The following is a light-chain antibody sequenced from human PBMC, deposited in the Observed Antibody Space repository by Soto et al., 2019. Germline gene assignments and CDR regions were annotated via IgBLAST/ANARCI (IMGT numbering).Light chain of an antibody. CDR2: AAS. J-gene: IGKJ2*01. Sequence: DIQMTQSPSSLSASVGDTVTIACRASQSISTYLHWYQQKPGKAPRLLIYAASDLQTGVPSRFSGSGSGTDFTLTISSLQPEEVATYYCQQCSSAPPYTFGQGTKLEMK. CDR3: QQCSSAPPYT. CDR1: QSISTY. V-gene: IGKV1-39*01.